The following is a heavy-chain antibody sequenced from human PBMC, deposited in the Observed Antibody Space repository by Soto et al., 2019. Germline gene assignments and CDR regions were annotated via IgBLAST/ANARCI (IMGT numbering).Heavy chain of an antibody. Sequence: PGGSLRLSCAASGFTFSSYGMHWVRQAPGKGLEWVAVISYDGSNKYYADSVKGRFTISRDNSKNTLYLQMNSLRAEDTAVYYCAKTMVRGVIVDTHFDYWGQGTLVTVSS. D-gene: IGHD3-10*01. J-gene: IGHJ4*02. CDR2: ISYDGSNK. V-gene: IGHV3-30*18. CDR1: GFTFSSYG. CDR3: AKTMVRGVIVDTHFDY.